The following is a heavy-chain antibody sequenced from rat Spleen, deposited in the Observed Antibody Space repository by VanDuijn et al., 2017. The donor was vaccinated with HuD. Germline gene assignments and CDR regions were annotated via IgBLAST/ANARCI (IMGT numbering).Heavy chain of an antibody. Sequence: EVQLVESDGGLVQPGRSLKLSCAASGFTFSDYYMAWVRQAPTEGLEWVASISPSGGSTYYRDSVKGRFTVSRDNTKSTLYLQMDSLRSEDTATYYCARRHYGYTDYFDYWGQGVMVTVSS. J-gene: IGHJ2*01. V-gene: IGHV5S23*01. CDR3: ARRHYGYTDYFDY. D-gene: IGHD1-9*01. CDR1: GFTFSDYY. CDR2: ISPSGGST.